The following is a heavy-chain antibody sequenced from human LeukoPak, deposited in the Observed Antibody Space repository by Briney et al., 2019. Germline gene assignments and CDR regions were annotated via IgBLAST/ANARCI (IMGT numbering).Heavy chain of an antibody. CDR3: ARPYSGSARGSFDI. D-gene: IGHD1-26*01. CDR2: ISYSGST. V-gene: IGHV4-59*01. CDR1: GGSISSYY. Sequence: PSETLSLTCTVSGGSISSYYWSWIRQPPGKGLGWIGYISYSGSTNYNPSLKSRVTISVDTSRNQFSLKLSSVTATDTAVYSCARPYSGSARGSFDIWGQGTMVTVSS. J-gene: IGHJ3*02.